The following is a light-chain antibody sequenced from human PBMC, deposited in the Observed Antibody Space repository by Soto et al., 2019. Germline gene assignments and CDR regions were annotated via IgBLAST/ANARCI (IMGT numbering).Light chain of an antibody. Sequence: EIVLTQSPGTLSLSPGEGATLSCRASQDVDNNFLAWYQQRPGQAPRLLIYASSRRATGIPDRFSGSGSGTDFPLTISRVGPEHSAVYFCHQYYSASTFGGGTKVEVK. J-gene: IGKJ4*01. CDR3: HQYYSAST. V-gene: IGKV3-20*01. CDR2: ASS. CDR1: QDVDNNF.